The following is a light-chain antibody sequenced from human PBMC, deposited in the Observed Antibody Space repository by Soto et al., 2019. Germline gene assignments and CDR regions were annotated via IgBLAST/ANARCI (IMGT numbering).Light chain of an antibody. CDR2: GAS. CDR3: EQDRNCPQA. CDR1: HGFGNA. V-gene: IGKV1-6*01. J-gene: IGKJ1*01. Sequence: IVTISCLARHGFGNALGWYQHRPGIPPKFLIYGASNLQSGVRPRFIGSGSCTYFTLAINSLQPEDSATYYREQDRNCPQAFGQGTKVDIK.